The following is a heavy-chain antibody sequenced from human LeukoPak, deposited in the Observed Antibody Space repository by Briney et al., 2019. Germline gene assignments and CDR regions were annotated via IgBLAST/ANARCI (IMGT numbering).Heavy chain of an antibody. D-gene: IGHD5/OR15-5a*01. CDR1: GFTFSSYG. CDR2: IRYDGSNK. CDR3: ARGLPLQFIVRALDP. V-gene: IGHV3-30*02. Sequence: PGGSLRLSCAASGFTFSSYGMHWVRQAPGKGLEWVAFIRYDGSNKYYADSVKGRFTISRDNSKNTLYLQMNSLTVEDTAVYYCARGLPLQFIVRALDPRGRGTLVTVSS. J-gene: IGHJ5*02.